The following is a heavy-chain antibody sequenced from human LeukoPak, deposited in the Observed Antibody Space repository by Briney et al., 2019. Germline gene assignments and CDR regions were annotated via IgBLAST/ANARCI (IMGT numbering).Heavy chain of an antibody. CDR1: GFTFSSYS. Sequence: GGSLRLSCAASGFTFSSYSMNWVRQAPGKGLEWVSYISNSGNTVYYADSVKGRFTISRDNAKNSLYLQMNSLRAEDTAVYYCAREPTAMILWGQGTLVTVSS. J-gene: IGHJ4*02. CDR3: AREPTAMIL. CDR2: ISNSGNTV. V-gene: IGHV3-48*04. D-gene: IGHD5-18*01.